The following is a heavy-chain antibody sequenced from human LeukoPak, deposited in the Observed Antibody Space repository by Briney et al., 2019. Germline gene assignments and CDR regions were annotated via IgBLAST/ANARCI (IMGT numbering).Heavy chain of an antibody. Sequence: GGSLRLSCAASGFTFSSYWMSWVRQAPGKGLEWVANIKQDGSEKYYVDSVKGRFTISRDNAKNSLYLQMNSLRAEDTAVYYCARSLSGWPDYYYYGMDVWGQGTTVTVSS. CDR3: ARSLSGWPDYYYYGMDV. V-gene: IGHV3-7*01. D-gene: IGHD6-19*01. J-gene: IGHJ6*02. CDR1: GFTFSSYW. CDR2: IKQDGSEK.